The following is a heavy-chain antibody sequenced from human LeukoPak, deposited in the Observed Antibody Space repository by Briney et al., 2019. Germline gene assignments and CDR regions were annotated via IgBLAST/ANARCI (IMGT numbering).Heavy chain of an antibody. CDR1: GFTFSTYA. J-gene: IGHJ3*02. D-gene: IGHD1/OR15-1a*01. CDR2: ISSSRSYI. CDR3: ARNQGKFDWNIGDAFDI. V-gene: IGHV3-21*03. Sequence: GGSLRLSCAASGFTFSTYAMTWVRQAPGKGPEWVSFISSSRSYIYYADSVKGRFTISRDNAKNSLYLQMNSLRAEDTAVYYFARNQGKFDWNIGDAFDIWGQGTMVTVSS.